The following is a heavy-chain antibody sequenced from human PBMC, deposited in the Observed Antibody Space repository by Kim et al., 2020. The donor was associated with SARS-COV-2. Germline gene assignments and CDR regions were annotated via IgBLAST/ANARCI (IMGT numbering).Heavy chain of an antibody. Sequence: KYYADSVKGRFTISRDNSKNTLYLQMNSLRAEDTAVYYCARDAAVAGTDYWGQGTLSPSPQ. CDR3: ARDAAVAGTDY. CDR2: K. D-gene: IGHD6-19*01. J-gene: IGHJ4*02. V-gene: IGHV3-33*01.